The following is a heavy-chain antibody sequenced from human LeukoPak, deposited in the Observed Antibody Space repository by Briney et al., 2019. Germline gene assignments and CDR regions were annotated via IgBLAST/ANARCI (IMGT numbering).Heavy chain of an antibody. CDR1: GDSLNDYY. V-gene: IGHV4-34*01. D-gene: IGHD2-2*01. J-gene: IGHJ5*02. Sequence: SETLSLTCADCGDSLNDYYWSWFRHPPGKGLEWSGEINRSGSTNYNPPLKSRVTVSMDTSKNQFSLKLSSVTAADTAAYYCARPLPAAPRWFDAWGQGTLVTVSS. CDR3: ARPLPAAPRWFDA. CDR2: INRSGST.